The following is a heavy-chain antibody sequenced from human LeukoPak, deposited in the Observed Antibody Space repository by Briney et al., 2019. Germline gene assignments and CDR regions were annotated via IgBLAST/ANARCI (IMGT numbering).Heavy chain of an antibody. CDR2: ISSSSSTI. D-gene: IGHD2-15*01. V-gene: IGHV3-48*01. CDR3: ARDRSSYCSGGSCYQYFDY. CDR1: GFTFSSYE. J-gene: IGHJ4*02. Sequence: GGSLRLSCAASGFTFSSYEMNWVRQAPGKGPEWVSYISSSSSTIYYADSVKGRFTISRDNAKNSLYLQMNSLRAEDTAVYYCARDRSSYCSGGSCYQYFDYWGQGTLVTVSS.